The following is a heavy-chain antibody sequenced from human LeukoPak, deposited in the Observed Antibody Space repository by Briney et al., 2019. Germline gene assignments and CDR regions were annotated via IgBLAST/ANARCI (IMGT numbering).Heavy chain of an antibody. V-gene: IGHV1-24*01. CDR3: ATGVVPAAMPDY. J-gene: IGHJ4*02. CDR1: GYTLTELS. Sequence: GASVTVSFKVSGYTLTELSMHWVRQAPGKGLEWMGGFDPEDGETIYAQKFQGRVTMTEDTSTDTAYMELSSLRSEDTAVYYCATGVVPAAMPDYWGQGTLVTVSS. D-gene: IGHD2-2*01. CDR2: FDPEDGET.